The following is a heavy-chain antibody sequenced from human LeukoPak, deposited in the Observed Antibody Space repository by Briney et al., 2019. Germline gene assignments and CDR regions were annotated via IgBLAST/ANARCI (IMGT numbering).Heavy chain of an antibody. Sequence: GGSLRLSCATSGFTFSSSAMSWIRQAPGKGLEWVSGISGGGGSTYSADSVKGRLTISRDNSKNTLYLQMNSLKAEDTAVYYCATSSAPSCTSIRCYSDYWGQGTLVTVSS. CDR1: GFTFSSSA. CDR3: ATSSAPSCTSIRCYSDY. D-gene: IGHD2-2*02. J-gene: IGHJ4*02. CDR2: ISGGGGST. V-gene: IGHV3-23*01.